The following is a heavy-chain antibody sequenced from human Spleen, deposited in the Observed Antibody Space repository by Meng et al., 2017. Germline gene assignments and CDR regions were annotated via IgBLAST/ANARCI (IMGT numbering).Heavy chain of an antibody. Sequence: VQLVESGGGVVQPGRSLRLSCAASGFTVSSNYMNWVRQAPGKGLEWVSVIYSGGSTYYADSVRGRFTISRDNSKNTLYLQMNSLRADDTAVYYCAKHSSNWYYWGQGTLVTVSS. J-gene: IGHJ4*02. CDR2: IYSGGST. D-gene: IGHD6-13*01. CDR1: GFTVSSNY. CDR3: AKHSSNWYY. V-gene: IGHV3-66*04.